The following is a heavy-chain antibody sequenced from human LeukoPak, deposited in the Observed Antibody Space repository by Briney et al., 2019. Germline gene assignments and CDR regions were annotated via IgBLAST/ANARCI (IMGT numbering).Heavy chain of an antibody. J-gene: IGHJ4*02. CDR1: GFTFTTHW. V-gene: IGHV3-74*01. Sequence: GGSLRLSCGASGFTFTTHWIHWVRQAPGKGLVWVSRIKPDGSDTNYADSVKGRFTLSRDNSKNTLYLQMNSLRAEDTAVYYCAKDSARWYFDYWGQGTLVTVSS. CDR2: IKPDGSDT. CDR3: AKDSARWYFDY.